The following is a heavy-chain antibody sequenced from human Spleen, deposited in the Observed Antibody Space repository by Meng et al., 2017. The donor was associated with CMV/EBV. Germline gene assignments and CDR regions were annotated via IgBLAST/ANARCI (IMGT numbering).Heavy chain of an antibody. CDR2: ISSSGSTI. CDR3: AIDPGYQLLYTYFDY. CDR1: GFTFSSYS. D-gene: IGHD2-2*02. V-gene: IGHV3-48*04. Sequence: GESLKISCAASGFTFSSYSMNWVRQAPGKGLEWVSYISSSGSTIYYADSVKGRFTLSRDNAKNSLYLQMNSLRAEDTAVYYCAIDPGYQLLYTYFDYWGQGTLVTVS. J-gene: IGHJ4*02.